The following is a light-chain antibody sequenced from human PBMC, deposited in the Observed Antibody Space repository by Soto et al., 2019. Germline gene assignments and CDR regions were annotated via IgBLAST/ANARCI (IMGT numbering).Light chain of an antibody. Sequence: DIRLTNSPFFVSSSVGDRVTITCRASQGISSNLAWYQQKPGKAPKLLIYDASTLQSGVPSRFSGSGSGTEFTLTISSLQPEDFVTYYCLQHNSYLLTFGQGTRLEI. V-gene: IGKV1-9*01. CDR3: LQHNSYLLT. J-gene: IGKJ5*01. CDR2: DAS. CDR1: QGISSN.